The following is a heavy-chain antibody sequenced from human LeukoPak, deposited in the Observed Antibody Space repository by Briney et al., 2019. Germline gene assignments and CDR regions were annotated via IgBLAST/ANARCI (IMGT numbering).Heavy chain of an antibody. CDR3: AREARQVVYDAFDI. CDR1: GFTFSSYA. Sequence: GGSLRLSCAASGFTFSSYAMHWVRQAPGKGLEWVAVISYDGSNKYYADSVKGRFTISRDNSKNTLYLQMNSLRAEDTAVYYCAREARQVVYDAFDIWGQGTMVTVSS. J-gene: IGHJ3*02. CDR2: ISYDGSNK. D-gene: IGHD2-15*01. V-gene: IGHV3-30*04.